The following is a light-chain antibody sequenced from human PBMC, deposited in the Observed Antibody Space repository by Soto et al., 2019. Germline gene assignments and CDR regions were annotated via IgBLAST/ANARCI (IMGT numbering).Light chain of an antibody. J-gene: IGKJ1*01. CDR1: QNINNY. Sequence: DIQMTQSPSSLSASVGDRVTITCRTSQNINNYLNWYQQRPGKAPKLLIYAASTLQSGVPSRFSGSGSGTDFTFAISSLQPEDFATYYCQQSYIDPWGTCGQGTKVESK. CDR2: AAS. CDR3: QQSYIDPWGT. V-gene: IGKV1-39*01.